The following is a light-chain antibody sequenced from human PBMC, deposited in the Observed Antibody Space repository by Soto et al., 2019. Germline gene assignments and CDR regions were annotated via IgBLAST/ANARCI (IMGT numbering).Light chain of an antibody. V-gene: IGLV2-8*01. CDR1: SSDVGGYNY. CDR3: SSYAGSNFVV. CDR2: EVS. Sequence: QSVLTQPPSASGSPGQSVTISSTGTSSDVGGYNYVSWYQQHPGKAPKLMIYEVSKRPSGVPDRFSGSKSGNTASLTVSGLQAEDEADYYCSSYAGSNFVVFGGGTKVTVL. J-gene: IGLJ2*01.